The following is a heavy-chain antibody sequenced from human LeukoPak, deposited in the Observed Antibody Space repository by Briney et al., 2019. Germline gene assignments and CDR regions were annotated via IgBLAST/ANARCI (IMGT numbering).Heavy chain of an antibody. CDR2: IIPIFGTA. CDR3: ARDSAAIGSGVDY. D-gene: IGHD6-13*01. V-gene: IGHV1-69*05. J-gene: IGHJ4*02. CDR1: GGTFSSYA. Sequence: ASVKVSCKASGGTFSSYAISWVRQAPGQGLEWMGGIIPIFGTANYAQKFQGRVTMTTDTSTSTAYMELRSLRSDDTAVYYCARDSAAIGSGVDYWGQGTLVTVSS.